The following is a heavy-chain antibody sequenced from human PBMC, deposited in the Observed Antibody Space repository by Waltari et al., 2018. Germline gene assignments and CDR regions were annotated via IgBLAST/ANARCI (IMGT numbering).Heavy chain of an antibody. D-gene: IGHD1-26*01. CDR1: GGTFSSYA. V-gene: IGHV1-69*10. CDR3: ASPGMGATHWHDAFDI. CDR2: VIPIIGIA. J-gene: IGHJ3*02. Sequence: QVQLVQSGAEVKKPGSSVKVSCKASGGTFSSYAISWVRQAPGQGLEWMGGVIPIIGIANYAQKVQGRVTITADKATSTAYMELSSLRSEDTAVYYCASPGMGATHWHDAFDIWGQGTMVTVSS.